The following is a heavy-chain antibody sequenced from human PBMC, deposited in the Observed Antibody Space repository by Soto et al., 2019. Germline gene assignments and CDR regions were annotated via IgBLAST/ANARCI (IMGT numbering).Heavy chain of an antibody. Sequence: QVQLVESGGGVVQPGRSLRLSCAASGFTFSTYGMHWVRQAPGKGLEWVAVIWYDGSNKYYADSVKGRFTISRDNPKNTLYLQMNSLRAEDTAVYYCARDLGYYDSSGHWGQGTLVTVSS. D-gene: IGHD3-22*01. V-gene: IGHV3-33*01. J-gene: IGHJ4*02. CDR3: ARDLGYYDSSGH. CDR1: GFTFSTYG. CDR2: IWYDGSNK.